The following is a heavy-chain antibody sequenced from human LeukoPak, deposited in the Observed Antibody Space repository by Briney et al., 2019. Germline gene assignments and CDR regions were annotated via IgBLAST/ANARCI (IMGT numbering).Heavy chain of an antibody. CDR3: ARGRGSSGHSAY. D-gene: IGHD6-19*01. J-gene: IGHJ4*02. CDR1: GGSFSGYY. Sequence: SETLSLTCAVYGGSFSGYYWSWIRQPPGKGLEWIGEINHSGSTNYNPSLKSRVTISVDTSKNQFSLKLRSVTAADTAVYYCARGRGSSGHSAYWGQGTLVTVSS. CDR2: INHSGST. V-gene: IGHV4-34*01.